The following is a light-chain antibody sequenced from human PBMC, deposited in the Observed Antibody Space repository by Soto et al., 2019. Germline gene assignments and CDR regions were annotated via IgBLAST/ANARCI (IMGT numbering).Light chain of an antibody. V-gene: IGKV1-9*01. CDR1: PAIASF. CDR3: QQLNGSPWT. Sequence: IQLTQSPSSLSAPVGDRVTITCRASPAIASFLAWYQQKPGTAPKLLIYDAATLQSGVPSRFSGSRSGTEYTLTIGSLQPEDFATYYCQQLNGSPWTFGQGTKVDIK. CDR2: DAA. J-gene: IGKJ1*01.